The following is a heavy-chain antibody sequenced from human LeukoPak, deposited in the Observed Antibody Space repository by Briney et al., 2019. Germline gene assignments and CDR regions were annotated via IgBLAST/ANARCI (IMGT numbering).Heavy chain of an antibody. Sequence: GGSLRLSCAASGFSFSDYYMNWIRQAPGKGLEWLSFISGSGNSIYYAHSVKGRLTISRDNANNSVHLQMNSLRADDTAVYYCTRGGLSLSSARFDPWGQGTLVTVSS. J-gene: IGHJ5*02. V-gene: IGHV3-11*01. D-gene: IGHD3-3*01. CDR1: GFSFSDYY. CDR2: ISGSGNSI. CDR3: TRGGLSLSSARFDP.